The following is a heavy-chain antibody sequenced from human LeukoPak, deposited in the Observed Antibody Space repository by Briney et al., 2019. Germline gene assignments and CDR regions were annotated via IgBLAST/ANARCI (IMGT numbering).Heavy chain of an antibody. CDR1: GFTFNTYS. Sequence: GGSLRLSCAASGFTFNTYSMHWVRQAPGKGLEWISYITSDSRAIYYADSVKGRFTISRDNSKNTLYLQMNSLRAEDTAVFYCAKVSGFKITFGGVIDWGQGTPVTVSS. V-gene: IGHV3-48*01. J-gene: IGHJ4*02. CDR2: ITSDSRAI. CDR3: AKVSGFKITFGGVID. D-gene: IGHD3-16*02.